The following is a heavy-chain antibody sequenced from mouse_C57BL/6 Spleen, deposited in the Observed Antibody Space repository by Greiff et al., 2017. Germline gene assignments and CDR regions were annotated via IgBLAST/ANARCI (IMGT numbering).Heavy chain of an antibody. Sequence: DVQLVESGGGLVKPGGSLKLSCAASGFTFSDYGMHWVRQAPEKGLEWVAYISSGSSTIYYADTVKGRFTISRDNAKNTLFLQMTSLRSEDTAMYYCARPAGSSYDWYFDVWGTGTTVTVSS. D-gene: IGHD1-1*01. J-gene: IGHJ1*03. V-gene: IGHV5-17*01. CDR3: ARPAGSSYDWYFDV. CDR1: GFTFSDYG. CDR2: ISSGSSTI.